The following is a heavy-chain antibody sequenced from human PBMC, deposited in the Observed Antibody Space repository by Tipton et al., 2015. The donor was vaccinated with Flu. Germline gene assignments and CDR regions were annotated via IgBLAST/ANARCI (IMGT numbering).Heavy chain of an antibody. Sequence: SLRLSCAASGFIFSDYYLTWIRQAPGKGLDWVSYITGRGTTIHYADSVKGRFTVSRDNAKNSVYLQMNSLRAEDAAVYYCARGLTSWSGFVATGLDAWGQGTSVIVSS. CDR2: ITGRGTTI. CDR1: GFIFSDYY. V-gene: IGHV3-11*01. CDR3: ARGLTSWSGFVATGLDA. J-gene: IGHJ6*02. D-gene: IGHD3-3*01.